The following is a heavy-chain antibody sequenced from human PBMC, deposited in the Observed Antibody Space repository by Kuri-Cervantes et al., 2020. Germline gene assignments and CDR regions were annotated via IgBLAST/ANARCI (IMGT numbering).Heavy chain of an antibody. D-gene: IGHD6-19*01. CDR2: FNHSGSP. CDR3: AREVAVARGAFDI. V-gene: IGHV4-39*07. CDR1: GGSISSSSYY. Sequence: SETLSLTCTVSGGSISSSSYYWGWIRQPPGKGLEWIGEFNHSGSPNYNPSLKSRVTISVDTSKNQFSLRLSSVTAADTAVYYCAREVAVARGAFDIWGQGTMVTVSS. J-gene: IGHJ3*02.